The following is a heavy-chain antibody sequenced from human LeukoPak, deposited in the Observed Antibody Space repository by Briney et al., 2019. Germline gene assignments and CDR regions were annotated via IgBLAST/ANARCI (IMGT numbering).Heavy chain of an antibody. V-gene: IGHV3-9*01. D-gene: IGHD3-10*01. J-gene: IGHJ4*02. CDR3: AKDSGDYYGSGSYYYFDY. CDR2: ISWNSGSI. Sequence: PGGSLRLSCAASGFTFDDYAMHRVRQAPGKGLEWVSGISWNSGSIGYADSVKGRFTISRDNAKNSLYLLMNSLRAEDTALYYCAKDSGDYYGSGSYYYFDYWGQGTLVTVSS. CDR1: GFTFDDYA.